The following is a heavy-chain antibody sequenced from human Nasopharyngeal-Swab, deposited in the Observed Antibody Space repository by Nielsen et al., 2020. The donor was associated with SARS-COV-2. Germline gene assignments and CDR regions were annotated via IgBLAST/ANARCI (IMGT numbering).Heavy chain of an antibody. CDR1: GFLFSASA. J-gene: IGHJ4*02. CDR2: IGDKDPNYAT. Sequence: GESLKISCAASGFLFSASAIHWVRQASGKGLDWVGRIGDKDPNYATTYVASVQGRFTISRDESKNTAFLQMDSLKSEDTALYYCTTDFYFDYWGQGTLVTVSS. CDR3: TTDFYFDY. V-gene: IGHV3-73*01.